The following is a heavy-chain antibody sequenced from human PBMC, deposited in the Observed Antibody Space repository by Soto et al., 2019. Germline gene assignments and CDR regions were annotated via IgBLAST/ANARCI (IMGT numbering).Heavy chain of an antibody. J-gene: IGHJ4*02. V-gene: IGHV4-39*01. CDR2: IYYSGST. Sequence: SETLSLTCTVTGDSISSRSYYWGWIRQPPGKGLEWIGSIYYSGSTYNNPSLRSRVSMSIDTSKDQFSLKLKSVTAADTALYFCARQRTSVVTLAYFDVWGPGSLVTAPQ. D-gene: IGHD2-21*02. CDR1: GDSISSRSYY. CDR3: ARQRTSVVTLAYFDV.